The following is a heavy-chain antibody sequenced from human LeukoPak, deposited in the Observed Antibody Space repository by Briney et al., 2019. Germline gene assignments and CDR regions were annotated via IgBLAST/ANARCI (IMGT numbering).Heavy chain of an antibody. V-gene: IGHV4-39*07. CDR3: ARDRYCSGRSCYGPPDY. D-gene: IGHD2-15*01. CDR1: GDSISSRSYY. J-gene: IGHJ4*02. CDR2: IYYSEGT. Sequence: SETLSLTCTVSGDSISSRSYYWGWIRQPPGKGLEWIGSIYYSEGTYYNPSLKSRVTISIDTSKNQFSLKLNSVTAADTAVYYCARDRYCSGRSCYGPPDYWGQGVLVTVSS.